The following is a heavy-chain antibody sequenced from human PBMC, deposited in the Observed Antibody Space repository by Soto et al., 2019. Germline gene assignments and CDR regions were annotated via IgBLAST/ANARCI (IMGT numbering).Heavy chain of an antibody. J-gene: IGHJ6*02. CDR2: ITPVLDMA. V-gene: IGHV1-69*02. D-gene: IGHD3-16*01. CDR3: ARAISSGGRFSGMDV. Sequence: QVQLVQSGAEVKKPGSSVRVSCKASGGTFSSNTLSWVRQAPGQGLEWMGRITPVLDMADYEQKFQDRLTITAYKSTPTVYMELGSLRSEDTAIYYCARAISSGGRFSGMDVWGQGTTVTVSS. CDR1: GGTFSSNT.